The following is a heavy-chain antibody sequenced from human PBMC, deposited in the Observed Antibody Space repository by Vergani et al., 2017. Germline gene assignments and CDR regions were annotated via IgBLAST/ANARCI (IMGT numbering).Heavy chain of an antibody. CDR3: AKAKWELDYFDC. D-gene: IGHD1-26*01. V-gene: IGHV3-30*18. J-gene: IGHJ4*02. Sequence: QVQLVESGGGVVQPGRSLRLSCAASGFTFSSYGMHWVRQAPGKGLEWVAVISYDGSNKYYADSVKGRFTISRDNSKNTLYLQMNSLRAEDTAVYYCAKAKWELDYFDCWGQGTLVTVSS. CDR1: GFTFSSYG. CDR2: ISYDGSNK.